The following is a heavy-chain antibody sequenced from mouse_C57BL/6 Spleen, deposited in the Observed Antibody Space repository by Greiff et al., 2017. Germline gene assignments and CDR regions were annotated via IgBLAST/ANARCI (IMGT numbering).Heavy chain of an antibody. Sequence: QVQLQQSGAELVRPGASVTLSCKASGYTFTDYEMHWVKQTPVHGLEWIGAIDPETGGTAYNQKFKGKAILTADKSSSTAYMELRSLTSEDSAVYYCTRTFYYDYDWFAYWGQGTLVTVSA. CDR3: TRTFYYDYDWFAY. CDR1: GYTFTDYE. J-gene: IGHJ3*01. CDR2: IDPETGGT. D-gene: IGHD2-4*01. V-gene: IGHV1-15*01.